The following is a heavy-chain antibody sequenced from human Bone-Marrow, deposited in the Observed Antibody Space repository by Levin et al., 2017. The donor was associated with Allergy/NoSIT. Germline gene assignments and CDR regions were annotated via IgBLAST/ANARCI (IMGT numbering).Heavy chain of an antibody. V-gene: IGHV1-2*06. CDR3: AVNYNDYAFDY. CDR2: INPNSGGT. D-gene: IGHD4-17*01. CDR1: GYRFTTQY. J-gene: IGHJ4*02. Sequence: VASVKVSCKASGYRFTTQYIHWVRQAPGQGLEWMGRINPNSGGTNYAQNFQDRVTLTRDTSISTAYMELSRLRSDDTAVYYCAVNYNDYAFDYWGQGTLVTVSS.